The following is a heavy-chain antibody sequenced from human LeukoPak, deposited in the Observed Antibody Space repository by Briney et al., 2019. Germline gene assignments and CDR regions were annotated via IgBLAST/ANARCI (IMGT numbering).Heavy chain of an antibody. Sequence: PGGSLRLSCAASGFTFSIYDMHWVRQAPGKGLEWVAFIRYDGSDEPYADSVKGRFTISRDNSKNTLYLQMNSLRAEDTAVYYCAKGVAAYYYMDVWGKGTTVTVSS. CDR1: GFTFSIYD. D-gene: IGHD6-13*01. V-gene: IGHV3-30*02. J-gene: IGHJ6*03. CDR3: AKGVAAYYYMDV. CDR2: IRYDGSDE.